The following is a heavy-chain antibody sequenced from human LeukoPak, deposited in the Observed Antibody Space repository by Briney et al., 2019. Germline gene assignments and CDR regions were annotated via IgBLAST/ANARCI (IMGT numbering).Heavy chain of an antibody. V-gene: IGHV3-30-3*01. CDR1: GFTFSSYA. D-gene: IGHD3-10*01. CDR2: ISYDGSNK. CDR3: AKDRVALLWFGESLDY. Sequence: PGRSLRLSCAASGFTFSSYAMHWVRQAPGKGLEWVAVISYDGSNKYYADSVKGRFTISRDNSKNTLYLQMNSLRAEDTAVYYCAKDRVALLWFGESLDYWGQGTLVTVSS. J-gene: IGHJ4*02.